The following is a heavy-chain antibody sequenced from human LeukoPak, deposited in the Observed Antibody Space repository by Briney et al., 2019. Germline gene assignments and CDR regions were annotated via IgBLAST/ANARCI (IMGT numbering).Heavy chain of an antibody. Sequence: SETLSLTCTVSGGSISYWSWIRQPAGKGLEWIGRIYTSGSTNYNPSLKSRVTISVDTSKNQFSLKLSSVTAADTAVYYCARGRARYYDFWSGPSPYYMDVWGKGTTVTVSS. V-gene: IGHV4-4*07. D-gene: IGHD3-3*01. CDR3: ARGRARYYDFWSGPSPYYMDV. CDR2: IYTSGST. CDR1: GGSISY. J-gene: IGHJ6*03.